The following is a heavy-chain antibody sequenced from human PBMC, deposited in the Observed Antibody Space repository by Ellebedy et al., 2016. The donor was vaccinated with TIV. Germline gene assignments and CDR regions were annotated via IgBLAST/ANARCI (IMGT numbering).Heavy chain of an antibody. Sequence: SETLSLTCTVSGGSVSSGSYYWSWIRQPPGKGLEWIGYIFYIGITSYNPSLKSRVTISVDMSTNQFSLKLISVTAPDTAVYYCASLRSGIANFDYWGQGTLVTVSS. CDR3: ASLRSGIANFDY. D-gene: IGHD6-13*01. J-gene: IGHJ4*02. V-gene: IGHV4-61*01. CDR2: IFYIGIT. CDR1: GGSVSSGSYY.